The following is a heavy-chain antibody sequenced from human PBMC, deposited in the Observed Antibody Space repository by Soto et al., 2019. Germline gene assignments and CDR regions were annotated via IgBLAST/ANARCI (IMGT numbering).Heavy chain of an antibody. CDR1: GFTFSSYW. CDR3: AREGLQRDHVKRPFDY. V-gene: IGHV3-74*01. D-gene: IGHD1-1*01. CDR2: INSDGSST. Sequence: GGSLRLSCAASGFTFSSYWMHWVRQAPGKGLVWVSRINSDGSSTSYADPVKGRFTISRDNAKNTLYLQMNSLRAEDTAVYYCAREGLQRDHVKRPFDYWGQGTLVTVSS. J-gene: IGHJ4*02.